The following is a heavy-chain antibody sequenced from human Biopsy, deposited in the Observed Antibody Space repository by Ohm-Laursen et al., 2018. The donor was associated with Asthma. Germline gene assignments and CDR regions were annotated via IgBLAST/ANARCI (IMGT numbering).Heavy chain of an antibody. J-gene: IGHJ4*02. CDR2: ITGSGGFT. CDR3: AKDERAYYGSDSKYMQPAPLGD. V-gene: IGHV3-23*01. D-gene: IGHD2-21*01. Sequence: GSLRLSCAASGFTFSNYVMSWVRQAPGKGLEWVSSITGSGGFTYYADSMKGRFTISRDKSDNTLYLQMNSLTAEDTAVYHCAKDERAYYGSDSKYMQPAPLGDWGQGTVVIVSA. CDR1: GFTFSNYV.